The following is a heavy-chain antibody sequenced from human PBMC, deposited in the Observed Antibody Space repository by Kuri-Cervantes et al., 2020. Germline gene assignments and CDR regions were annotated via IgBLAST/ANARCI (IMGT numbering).Heavy chain of an antibody. J-gene: IGHJ2*01. CDR2: INPDGSSP. CDR3: ARIGGVERYYDL. CDR1: GFTFSNSD. D-gene: IGHD2-8*02. Sequence: GGSLRLSCAASGFTFSNSDMNWVRQAPGKGLVWVSRINPDGSSPTYADSVKGRFTISRDNARNTLYLQMNSLRAEDTAVYHCARIGGVERYYDLWGRGTLVTVSS. V-gene: IGHV3-74*01.